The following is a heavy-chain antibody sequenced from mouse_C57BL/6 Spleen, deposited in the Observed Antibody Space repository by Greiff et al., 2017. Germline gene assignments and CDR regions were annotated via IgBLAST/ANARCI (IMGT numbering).Heavy chain of an antibody. Sequence: EVQVVESGGGLVKPGGSLKLSCAASGFTFSSYAMSWVRQTPEKRLEWVATISDGGSYTYYPDNVKGRFTISRDNAKNNLYLQMSHLKSEDTAMYYCARDRTTVVSWGYFDVWGTGTTVTVSS. CDR3: ARDRTTVVSWGYFDV. J-gene: IGHJ1*03. CDR1: GFTFSSYA. V-gene: IGHV5-4*01. CDR2: ISDGGSYT. D-gene: IGHD1-1*01.